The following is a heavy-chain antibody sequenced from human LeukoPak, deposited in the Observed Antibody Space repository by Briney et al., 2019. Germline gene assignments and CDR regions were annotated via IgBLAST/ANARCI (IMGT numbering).Heavy chain of an antibody. CDR3: ARDLGYCSGGRCYRNWFDP. CDR2: ISAGNGET. CDR1: GYTFSSHG. V-gene: IGHV1-18*04. D-gene: IGHD2-15*01. J-gene: IGHJ5*02. Sequence: ASVKVSCKASGYTFSSHGISWVRRAPGQGPEWVGWISAGNGETDFVQKFRGRVTMTTDTSTSTVYMELRSLRSDDTAVYYCARDLGYCSGGRCYRNWFDPWGQGTLVTVSS.